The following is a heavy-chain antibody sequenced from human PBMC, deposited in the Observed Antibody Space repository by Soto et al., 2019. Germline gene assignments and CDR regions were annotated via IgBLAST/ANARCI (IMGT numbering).Heavy chain of an antibody. CDR1: GGSISSGDYY. D-gene: IGHD3-22*01. CDR3: ARWGEGYDSSGPDDP. J-gene: IGHJ5*02. Sequence: QVQLQESGPGLVKPSQTLSLTCTVSGGSISSGDYYWSWIRQPPGKGLEWIGYIYYSGSTYYNPSLKRRVTISVDTSKNQFSLKLSSVTAADTAVYYCARWGEGYDSSGPDDPWGQGTLVPVSS. V-gene: IGHV4-30-4*01. CDR2: IYYSGST.